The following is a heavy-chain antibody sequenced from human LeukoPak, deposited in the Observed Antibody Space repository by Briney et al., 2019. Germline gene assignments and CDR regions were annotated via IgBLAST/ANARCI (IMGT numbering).Heavy chain of an antibody. CDR1: GGSISDYY. J-gene: IGHJ4*02. V-gene: IGHV4-59*01. CDR2: IFYSGGT. Sequence: KPSETLSLTCTVPGGSISDYYWSWIRQPPGKGLEWIGYIFYSGGTNYNPSLKSRVTVSVDMSKNQFSLRLSSVTAADTAVYYCARGWTPNHHTALAYWGQGTLVTVFS. CDR3: ARGWTPNHHTALAY. D-gene: IGHD5-18*01.